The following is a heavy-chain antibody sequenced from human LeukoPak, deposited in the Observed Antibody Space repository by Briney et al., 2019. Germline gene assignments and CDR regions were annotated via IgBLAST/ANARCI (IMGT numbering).Heavy chain of an antibody. J-gene: IGHJ4*02. Sequence: SETLSLTCTVSGGSISSYYWSWIRQPPGKGLEWIGYIYYSGSTNYNPSLKSRVTISVDTSKNQFSLKLSSVTAADTAVYYCARQGVTVAGKFDYGGQETRVTVSS. D-gene: IGHD6-19*01. V-gene: IGHV4-59*08. CDR1: GGSISSYY. CDR3: ARQGVTVAGKFDY. CDR2: IYYSGST.